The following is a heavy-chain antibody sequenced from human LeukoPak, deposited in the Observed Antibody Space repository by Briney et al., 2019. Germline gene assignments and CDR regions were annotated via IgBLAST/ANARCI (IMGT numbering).Heavy chain of an antibody. J-gene: IGHJ5*02. CDR1: GGTFSSYA. V-gene: IGHV1-69*05. CDR3: ARPTYDSSGYPNWFDP. D-gene: IGHD3-22*01. Sequence: SVKVSCKASGGTFSSYAISWVRQAPGQGLGWMGGIFPIFGTANYAQKFQGRVTVTTDESTSTAYMELSSLRSEDTAVYYCARPTYDSSGYPNWFDPWGQGTLVTVSS. CDR2: IFPIFGTA.